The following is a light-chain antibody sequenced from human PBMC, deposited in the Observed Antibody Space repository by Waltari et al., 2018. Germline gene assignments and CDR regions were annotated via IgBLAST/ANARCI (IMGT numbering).Light chain of an antibody. CDR3: QSYDTSLSGSGVSSLSASGV. CDR1: SSNIGAGYD. Sequence: QSVLTQPPSVSGAPGQRVTISCTGSSSNIGAGYDVHWYQQLPGTAPKLLIYANSNRPSGVPDRFSGSKSGTSASLAITGLQAEDEADYYCQSYDTSLSGSGVSSLSASGVFGGGTKLTVL. CDR2: ANS. J-gene: IGLJ2*01. V-gene: IGLV1-40*01.